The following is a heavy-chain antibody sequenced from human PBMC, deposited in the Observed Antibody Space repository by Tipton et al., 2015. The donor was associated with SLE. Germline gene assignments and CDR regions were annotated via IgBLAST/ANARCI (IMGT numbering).Heavy chain of an antibody. V-gene: IGHV4-59*01. CDR2: IYYSGGT. Sequence: QLVQSGAEVKPSETLSLTCTVSGGSMSTYYWSWIRLPPGKGLEWIGYIYYSGGTSYNPSLNSRVTISVDTSRNQFSLKLTSVTAADSAVYYCARYSLTNWHLDLWGRGPLVTVSS. D-gene: IGHD2-15*01. J-gene: IGHJ2*01. CDR3: ARYSLTNWHLDL. CDR1: GGSMSTYY.